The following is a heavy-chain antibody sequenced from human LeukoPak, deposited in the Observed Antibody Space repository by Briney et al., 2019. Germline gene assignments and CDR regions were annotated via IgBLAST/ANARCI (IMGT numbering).Heavy chain of an antibody. Sequence: PGGSLRLSCAASGFTFDNYAMHWVRQAPGKGLEWVSGISWNSGTIGYADSVKGRFTISRDNSKNTLYLQMNSLRAEDTAVYYCAGGSYWYFDLWGRGTLVTVSS. J-gene: IGHJ2*01. CDR1: GFTFDNYA. CDR3: AGGSYWYFDL. V-gene: IGHV3-9*01. D-gene: IGHD2-15*01. CDR2: ISWNSGTI.